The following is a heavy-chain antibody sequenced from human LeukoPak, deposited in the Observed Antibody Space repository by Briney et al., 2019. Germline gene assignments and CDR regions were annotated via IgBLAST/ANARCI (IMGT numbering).Heavy chain of an antibody. CDR2: INHSGST. J-gene: IGHJ6*03. CDR3: ARRQYSSSWYLTYYYYMDV. Sequence: KPSETLSLTCTVSGGSISSSSYYWSWIRQPPGKGLEWIGEINHSGSTNYNPSLKSRVTISVDTSKNQFSLKLSSVTAADTAVYYCARRQYSSSWYLTYYYYMDVWGKGTTVTISS. CDR1: GGSISSSSYY. D-gene: IGHD6-13*01. V-gene: IGHV4-39*07.